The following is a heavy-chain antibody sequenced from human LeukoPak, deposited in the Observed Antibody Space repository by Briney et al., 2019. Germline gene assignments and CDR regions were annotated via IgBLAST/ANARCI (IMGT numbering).Heavy chain of an antibody. J-gene: IGHJ4*02. D-gene: IGHD1-26*01. CDR2: MNPNSGNT. V-gene: IGHV1-8*03. CDR1: GYTFTSYD. Sequence: GASVKVSCKASGYTFTSYDINWVRQATGQGLEWMGWMNPNSGNTGYAQKFQGRVTITRDTSASTAYMELSSLRSEDMAVYYCAREGDSGSYAIFDYWGQGTLVTVSS. CDR3: AREGDSGSYAIFDY.